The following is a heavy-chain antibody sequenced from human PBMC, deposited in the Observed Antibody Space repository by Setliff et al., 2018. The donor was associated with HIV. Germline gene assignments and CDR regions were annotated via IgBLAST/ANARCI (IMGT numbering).Heavy chain of an antibody. J-gene: IGHJ4*02. CDR3: ARGTDFWSGSSNFDY. D-gene: IGHD3-3*01. CDR1: GYTFTSYY. Sequence: ASVKVSCKASGYTFTSYYLHWVRQVPGQGFEWMGIINPAGGSPTYTQKFRGRVTMTRDTSINTAHMYLSSLRSDDTAIYFCARGTDFWSGSSNFDYWGQGTQVTVSS. CDR2: INPAGGSP. V-gene: IGHV1-46*01.